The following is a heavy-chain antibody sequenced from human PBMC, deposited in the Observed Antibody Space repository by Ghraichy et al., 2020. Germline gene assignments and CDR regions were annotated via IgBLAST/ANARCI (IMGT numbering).Heavy chain of an antibody. D-gene: IGHD3-10*01. V-gene: IGHV4-39*07. CDR1: GGSISSSSYY. CDR2: IYYSGST. J-gene: IGHJ5*02. CDR3: ARDIASVVRGANNWFDP. Sequence: GSLRLSCTVSGGSISSSSYYWGWIRQPPGKGLEWIGSIYYSGSTYYNPSLKSRVTISVDTSKNQFSLKLSSVTAADTAVYYCARDIASVVRGANNWFDPWGQGTLVTVSS.